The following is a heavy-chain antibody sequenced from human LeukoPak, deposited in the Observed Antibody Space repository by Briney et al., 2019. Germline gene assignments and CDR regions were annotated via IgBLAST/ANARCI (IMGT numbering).Heavy chain of an antibody. CDR3: ARGRPYYYDSSGYYRWYFDL. D-gene: IGHD3-22*01. Sequence: SETLSLTCTVSGGSLSSYYWSWIRQPPGKGLEWIGYIYYSGSTNYNPSLKSRVTISVDTSKNQFSLKLSSVTAADTAVYYCARGRPYYYDSSGYYRWYFDLWGRGTLVTVSS. V-gene: IGHV4-59*01. CDR1: GGSLSSYY. CDR2: IYYSGST. J-gene: IGHJ2*01.